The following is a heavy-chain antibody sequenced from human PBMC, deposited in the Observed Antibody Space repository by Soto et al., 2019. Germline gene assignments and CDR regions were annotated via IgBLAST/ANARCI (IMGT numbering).Heavy chain of an antibody. D-gene: IGHD1-1*01. CDR2: MSPNSGNT. CDR1: GYTFTSYD. CDR3: ARERTGTTSMDV. J-gene: IGHJ6*02. Sequence: ASVKVSCKASGYTFTSYDINWVRQATGQGLEWMGWMSPNSGNTGYAQKFQGRVTMTRNTSISTAYMELSSLRSEDTAVYYCARERTGTTSMDVWGQGTTVTVSS. V-gene: IGHV1-8*01.